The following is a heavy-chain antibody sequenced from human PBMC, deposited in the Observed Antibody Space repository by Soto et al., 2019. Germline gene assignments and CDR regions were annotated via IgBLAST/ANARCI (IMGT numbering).Heavy chain of an antibody. V-gene: IGHV4-59*12. CDR3: AGASTWHPGAFDI. J-gene: IGHJ3*02. Sequence: SETLSLTCTVSGGSISSSYLSWIRQPPGKGLEWIGYIYYSGSTNYNPSLKSRVTISVDTSKNQLSLKLSSVTAADTAVYYCAGASTWHPGAFDIWGQGTTVTVSS. CDR2: IYYSGST. D-gene: IGHD5-12*01. CDR1: GGSISSSY.